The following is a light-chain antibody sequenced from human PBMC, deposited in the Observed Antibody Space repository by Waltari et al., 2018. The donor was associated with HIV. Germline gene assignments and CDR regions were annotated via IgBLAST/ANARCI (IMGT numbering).Light chain of an antibody. CDR2: LAS. CDR3: QQYYGIPYT. J-gene: IGKJ2*01. CDR1: QSLLYNSNNKNY. Sequence: DVVVTQSPDSLAVSLGETATLSCKSSQSLLYNSNNKNYLAWYQQKPGQRPKLLIYLASTRESGVPDRFRGSGSGTDFTLTLSRLQAEDCALYYWQQYYGIPYTFGQGTKLEIK. V-gene: IGKV4-1*01.